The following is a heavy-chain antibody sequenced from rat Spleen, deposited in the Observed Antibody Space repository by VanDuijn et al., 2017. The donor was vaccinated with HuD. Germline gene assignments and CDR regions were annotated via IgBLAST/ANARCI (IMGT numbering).Heavy chain of an antibody. J-gene: IGHJ1*01. CDR1: GSSITSNY. D-gene: IGHD1-1*01. CDR2: ISYSGST. CDR3: ARYHYSGDVGAYYWYFDF. Sequence: EVLLQESGPGLVRPSQSLSLTCSVTGSSITSNYWGWIRKFPGNKMEWIGHISYSGSTSYNPSLKSRISITRDTSKNQFFLQLNSVTTEDTATYYCARYHYSGDVGAYYWYFDFWGPGTMVTVSS. V-gene: IGHV3-1*01.